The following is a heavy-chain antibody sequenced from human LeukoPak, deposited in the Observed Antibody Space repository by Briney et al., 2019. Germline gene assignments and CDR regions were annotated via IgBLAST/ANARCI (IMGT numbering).Heavy chain of an antibody. CDR1: GFTFNSYR. CDR3: ARNPSSGYTYGGDLYYFDY. V-gene: IGHV3-7*01. D-gene: IGHD5-18*01. J-gene: IGHJ4*02. Sequence: PGGSLRLSCATSGFTFNSYRMSWVRQAPGKGLEWVANIKQDGSEKYYVDSVKGRFTISRDHAKNSLYLQMDSLRVEDTAVYYCARNPSSGYTYGGDLYYFDYWGQGTLVTVSS. CDR2: IKQDGSEK.